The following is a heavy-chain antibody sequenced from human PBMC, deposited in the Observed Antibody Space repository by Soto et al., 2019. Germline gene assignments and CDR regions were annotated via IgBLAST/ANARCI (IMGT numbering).Heavy chain of an antibody. J-gene: IGHJ4*02. Sequence: PGGSLRLSCAASGFTFSSYGMHWVRQAPGKGLEWVAVIWYDGSNKYYADSVKGRFTISRDNSKNTLYLQMNSLRAEDTAVYYCAFLIGVYCGGDCVWNDYWGQGTLVTVSS. CDR1: GFTFSSYG. V-gene: IGHV3-33*01. CDR3: AFLIGVYCGGDCVWNDY. D-gene: IGHD2-21*02. CDR2: IWYDGSNK.